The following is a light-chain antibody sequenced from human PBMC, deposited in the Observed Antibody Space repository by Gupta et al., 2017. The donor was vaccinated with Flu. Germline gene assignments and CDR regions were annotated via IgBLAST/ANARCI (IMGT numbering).Light chain of an antibody. V-gene: IGKV6-21*01. CDR1: QKIGRD. J-gene: IGKJ2*01. Sequence: PDFQSVTPKEKVTITCRASQKIGRDLDWYQQKPGQSPKLLIKYASQDESGVPSRFSGSGSGTDFTLTIKSREAEDAATYYCRHRDSLPRTFGQGTKVEIK. CDR2: YAS. CDR3: RHRDSLPRT.